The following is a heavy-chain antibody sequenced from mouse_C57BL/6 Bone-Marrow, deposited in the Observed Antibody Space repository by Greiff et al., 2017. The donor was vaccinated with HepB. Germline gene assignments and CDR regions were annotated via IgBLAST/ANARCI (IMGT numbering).Heavy chain of an antibody. D-gene: IGHD2-3*01. V-gene: IGHV1-19*01. Sequence: EVQLQQSGPVLVKPGASVKMSCKASGYTFTDYYMNWVKQSHGKSLEWIGDINPYNGGTSYNQKFKGKATLTVDKSSSTAYMELNSLTSEDSAVYYCARRRAGYDTWFAYWGQGTLVTVSA. CDR1: GYTFTDYY. J-gene: IGHJ3*01. CDR3: ARRRAGYDTWFAY. CDR2: INPYNGGT.